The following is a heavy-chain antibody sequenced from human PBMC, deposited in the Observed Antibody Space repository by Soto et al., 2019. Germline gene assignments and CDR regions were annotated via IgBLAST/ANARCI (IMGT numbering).Heavy chain of an antibody. CDR3: ARVGPAHYYDSSGYYSPLDY. D-gene: IGHD3-22*01. Sequence: QVQLVQSGAEVKKPGSSVKVSCKASVATFSSYAINWVRQAPGQGLEWMGGIIPMFGTANYAQKFKGRVTITAGESTSTVYMELSSLRSEDTAVYYCARVGPAHYYDSSGYYSPLDYWGQGTLVTVSS. J-gene: IGHJ4*02. CDR1: VATFSSYA. V-gene: IGHV1-69*01. CDR2: IIPMFGTA.